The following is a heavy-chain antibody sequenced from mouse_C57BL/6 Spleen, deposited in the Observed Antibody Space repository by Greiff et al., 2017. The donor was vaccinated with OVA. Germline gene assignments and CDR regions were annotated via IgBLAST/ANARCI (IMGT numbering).Heavy chain of an antibody. Sequence: VPLKESGPGLVAPSQSLSITCTVSGFSLTSYGVDWVRHPPGTCLECLGVLWGCAITHYHSALMSTLSISKDNSKSQVCVKMKSLQTDDTAMYECAKRGPEGDAMDYWGQGTSVTVSS. CDR1: GFSLTSYG. CDR2: LWGCAIT. J-gene: IGHJ4*01. CDR3: AKRGPEGDAMDY. V-gene: IGHV2-9*01.